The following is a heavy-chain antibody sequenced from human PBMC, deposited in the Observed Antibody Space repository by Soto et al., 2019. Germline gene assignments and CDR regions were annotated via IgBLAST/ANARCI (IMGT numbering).Heavy chain of an antibody. CDR1: GFTFSTYV. J-gene: IGHJ5*02. V-gene: IGHV3-33*01. CDR2: IWHDGSNK. Sequence: GGSLRLSCAASGFTFSTYVMHWVRQAPGKGLEWVAVIWHDGSNKNYADSVKGRFTISRDNSKNTLYLQMNSLRGEDTAVYYCATETTHYAHDLWGQGTLVTVSS. D-gene: IGHD2-2*01. CDR3: ATETTHYAHDL.